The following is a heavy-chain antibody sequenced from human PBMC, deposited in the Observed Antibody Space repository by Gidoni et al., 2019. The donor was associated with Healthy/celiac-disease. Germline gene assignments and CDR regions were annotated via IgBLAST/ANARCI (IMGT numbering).Heavy chain of an antibody. CDR2: INHSGST. CDR1: GGYFSGYY. D-gene: IGHD4-4*01. Sequence: QVQLQQWGAGLLKPSETLSLTCAVYGGYFSGYYWSWIRQPPGKGLEWIGEINHSGSTNYNPSLKSRVTISVDTSKNQFSLKLSSVTAADTAVYYCARGRYSNYGDYYYYYGMDVWGQGTTVTVSS. J-gene: IGHJ6*02. V-gene: IGHV4-34*01. CDR3: ARGRYSNYGDYYYYYGMDV.